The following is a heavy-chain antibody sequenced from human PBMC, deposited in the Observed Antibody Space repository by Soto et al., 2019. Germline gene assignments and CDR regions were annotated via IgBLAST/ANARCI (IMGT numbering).Heavy chain of an antibody. CDR1: GGSISVYY. CDR2: VYDNGRP. J-gene: IGHJ4*02. Sequence: SETLSLTCTISGGSISVYYWSWIRQSPRQGLEWIGYVYDNGRPYYSPSLKSRVTISADTSKNQISLKLTSATAADTAVSYCAGGVGSSPPRYWGRGTLVTVSS. D-gene: IGHD3-9*01. CDR3: AGGVGSSPPRY. V-gene: IGHV4-59*01.